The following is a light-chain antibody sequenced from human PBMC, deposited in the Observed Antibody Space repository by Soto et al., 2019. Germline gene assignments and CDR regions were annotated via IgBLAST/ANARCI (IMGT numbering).Light chain of an antibody. J-gene: IGKJ1*01. CDR2: GAS. CDR1: QSISSN. CDR3: QQYNNWPRT. Sequence: EIVMTQSPATLSVSPGERATLSCGASQSISSNLAWYQQKPGQAPRLLIYGASTRATGIPGRFSGSGSGTEFTLTISSLQSEDFAVYYCQQYNNWPRTFGQGTKVDIK. V-gene: IGKV3-15*01.